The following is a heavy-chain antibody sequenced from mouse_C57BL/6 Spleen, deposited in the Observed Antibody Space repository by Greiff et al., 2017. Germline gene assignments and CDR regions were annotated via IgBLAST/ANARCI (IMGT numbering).Heavy chain of an antibody. CDR3: ARRGTAQAQYDYAMDY. J-gene: IGHJ4*01. CDR1: GFTFSSYG. V-gene: IGHV5-6*01. CDR2: ISSGGSYT. Sequence: EVQVVESGGDLVKPGGSLKLSCAASGFTFSSYGMSWVRQTPDKRLEWVATISSGGSYTYYPDSVKGRFTISRDNAKNTLYLQMSSLKSEDTAMYYCARRGTAQAQYDYAMDYWGQGTSVTVSS. D-gene: IGHD3-2*02.